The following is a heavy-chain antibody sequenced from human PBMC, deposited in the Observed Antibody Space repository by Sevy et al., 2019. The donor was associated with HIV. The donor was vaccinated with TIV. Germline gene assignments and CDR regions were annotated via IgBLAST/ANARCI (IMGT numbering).Heavy chain of an antibody. CDR1: GFAFTNYFA. CDR2: ISFDGSDK. D-gene: IGHD4-4*01. J-gene: IGHJ5*02. Sequence: GGSLRLSCAASGFAFTNYFAMHWVRQAPGKGLEWVALISFDGSDKYYADSVKGRFTISRDNSKNTLFLQMNSLTVEDTAVYYCARETDNSARWLDPWGQGTLVTVSS. CDR3: ARETDNSARWLDP. V-gene: IGHV3-30-3*01.